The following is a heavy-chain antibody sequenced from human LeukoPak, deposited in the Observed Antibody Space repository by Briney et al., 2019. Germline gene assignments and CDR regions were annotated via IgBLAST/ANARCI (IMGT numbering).Heavy chain of an antibody. CDR2: IKQDGSEK. Sequence: GGSLRPSCAASGFTFSSYWMSWVRQAPGKGLEWVANIKQDGSEKYYVDSVKGRFTISRDNAKNSLYLQMNSLRAEDTAVYYCARRLENYDILTGYGGGAFDIWGQGTMVTVSS. V-gene: IGHV3-7*01. CDR3: ARRLENYDILTGYGGGAFDI. J-gene: IGHJ3*02. D-gene: IGHD3-9*01. CDR1: GFTFSSYW.